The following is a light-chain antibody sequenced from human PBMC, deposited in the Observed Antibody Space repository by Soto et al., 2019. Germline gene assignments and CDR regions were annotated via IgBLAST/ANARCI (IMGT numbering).Light chain of an antibody. CDR2: GND. CDR1: SSDIGNNF. V-gene: IGLV1-51*01. Sequence: QSVLTQPPSVSAAPGQRVTISCSGSSSDIGNNFVSWYQQFPGTAPKVLIYGNDKRPSGIPDRFSASTSATSATLVITGLQNGDEADYYCGAWDSSLSAQYVFGTGTKLTVL. CDR3: GAWDSSLSAQYV. J-gene: IGLJ1*01.